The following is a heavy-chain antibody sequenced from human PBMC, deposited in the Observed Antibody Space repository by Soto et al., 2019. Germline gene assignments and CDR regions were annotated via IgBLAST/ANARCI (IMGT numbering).Heavy chain of an antibody. Sequence: SETLSLTCTVSGGSISSSSYYWGWIRQPPGKGLEWIGSIYYSGSTYYNPSLKSRVTISVDTSKNQFSLKLSSVTAADTAVYYCARPAYSSSWTLDYWGQGTLVTVSS. CDR1: GGSISSSSYY. CDR2: IYYSGST. V-gene: IGHV4-39*01. J-gene: IGHJ4*02. CDR3: ARPAYSSSWTLDY. D-gene: IGHD6-13*01.